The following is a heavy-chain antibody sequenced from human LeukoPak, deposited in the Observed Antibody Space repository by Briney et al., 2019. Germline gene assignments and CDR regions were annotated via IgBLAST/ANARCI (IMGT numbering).Heavy chain of an antibody. CDR1: GGSISNDY. V-gene: IGHV4-59*08. D-gene: IGHD4-17*01. Sequence: ASETLSLTCTVSGGSISNDYWSWVRQPPGKGPEWLGYIFYSGSTNYNPSLTSRVTISVDTSKNQFSLKLSSVTAADTALYYCARGEDYGDSLYFDYWGQGALVTVSS. J-gene: IGHJ4*02. CDR2: IFYSGST. CDR3: ARGEDYGDSLYFDY.